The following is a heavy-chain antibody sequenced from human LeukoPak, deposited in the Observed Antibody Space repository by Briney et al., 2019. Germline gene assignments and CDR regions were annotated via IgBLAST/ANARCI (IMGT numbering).Heavy chain of an antibody. CDR1: GVSIGSGGYS. CDR2: IYHSGSS. V-gene: IGHV4-30-2*01. Sequence: SQTLSLTCAVSGVSIGSGGYSWSWVRQPPGKGLEWIGYIYHSGSSYYNPSLKSRVTIPMDRSKKQFSLRLTSMTAADTAVYYCVSAYCGGDCYHSLLTNWGQGILVTVSS. J-gene: IGHJ4*02. D-gene: IGHD2-21*02. CDR3: VSAYCGGDCYHSLLTN.